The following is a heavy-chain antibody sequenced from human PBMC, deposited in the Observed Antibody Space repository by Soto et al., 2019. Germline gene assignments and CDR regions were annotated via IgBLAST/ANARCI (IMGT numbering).Heavy chain of an antibody. CDR3: ARLYGGSLFDY. J-gene: IGHJ4*02. CDR1: GASVSSTYW. CDR2: FYYSGST. Sequence: SETLSLTCAVSGASVSSTYWWSWVRQPPGKGPEWIGSFYYSGSTYYNPSLKSRVTISVDTSKNQFSLKLSSVTAADTAVYYCARLYGGSLFDYWGQGTLVTVSS. V-gene: IGHV4-39*01. D-gene: IGHD2-15*01.